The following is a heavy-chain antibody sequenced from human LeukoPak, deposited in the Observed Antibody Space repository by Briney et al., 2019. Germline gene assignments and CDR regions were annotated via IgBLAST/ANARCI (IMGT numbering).Heavy chain of an antibody. CDR2: MSNSGSST. Sequence: PGGSLRLSCAASGFTFSNYAMSWVRQAPGKGLEWVSAMSNSGSSTYYADSVKGRFTIFRDNSKSTLYLQMRSLRAEDTAIYYCARGYCGGASCYPTDYWGQGTLVTVSS. CDR3: ARGYCGGASCYPTDY. J-gene: IGHJ4*02. CDR1: GFTFSNYA. D-gene: IGHD2-15*01. V-gene: IGHV3-23*01.